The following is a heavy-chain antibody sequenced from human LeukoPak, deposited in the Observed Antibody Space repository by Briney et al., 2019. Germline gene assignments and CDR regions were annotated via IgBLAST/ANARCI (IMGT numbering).Heavy chain of an antibody. J-gene: IGHJ4*02. CDR2: INSDGSST. D-gene: IGHD3-10*01. CDR3: TREAMVRGVNLDY. V-gene: IGHV3-74*01. CDR1: GFTFSSYW. Sequence: GGSLTLSCAASGFTFSSYWMHWVRQAPGKGLVWVSHINSDGSSTSYADSVKGRFTISRDNAKNTLYLQMNSLRAEDTAVYYCTREAMVRGVNLDYWGQGTLVTVSS.